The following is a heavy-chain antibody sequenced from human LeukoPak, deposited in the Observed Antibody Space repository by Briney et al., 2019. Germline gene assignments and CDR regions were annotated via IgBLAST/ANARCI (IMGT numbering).Heavy chain of an antibody. D-gene: IGHD3-10*01. CDR3: ARGGRPDY. Sequence: GGSLRLSCAASGFYFSSFWMTWVRQAPGKRLEWVANIRPDGSEKFYVDSVKGRFTISRDNAKNSLYLQMSGLRAEDTAVYYCARGGRPDYWGQGTLVTVSS. CDR2: IRPDGSEK. CDR1: GFYFSSFW. J-gene: IGHJ4*02. V-gene: IGHV3-7*01.